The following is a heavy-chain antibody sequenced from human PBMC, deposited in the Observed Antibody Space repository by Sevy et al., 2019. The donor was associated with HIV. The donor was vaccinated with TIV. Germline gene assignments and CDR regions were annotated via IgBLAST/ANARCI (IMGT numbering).Heavy chain of an antibody. J-gene: IGHJ6*02. CDR3: ARADQLLPHCYYYYGMDV. V-gene: IGHV3-21*01. CDR2: ISSSSSYI. D-gene: IGHD2-2*01. CDR1: GFTFSSYS. Sequence: GGSLRLSCAASGFTFSSYSMNWVRQAPGKGLEWVSSISSSSSYIYYADSVKGRFTISRDNAKNSLYLQMNSLRAEDTAVYYCARADQLLPHCYYYYGMDVWGQGTTVTVSS.